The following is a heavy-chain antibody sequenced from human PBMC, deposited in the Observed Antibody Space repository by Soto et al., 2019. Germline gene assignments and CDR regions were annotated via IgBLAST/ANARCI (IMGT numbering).Heavy chain of an antibody. CDR1: GFTFSSYG. Sequence: QVQLVESGGGVVQPGRSLRLSCAASGFTFSSYGMHWVRQAPGKGLAWVAVVSYDGSNKYYADSVKGRFTISRDNSKSTLYLRLNSMRAEDSAVYYCAKDIGSSSWYWSATLDYCGQGTLVNVSS. D-gene: IGHD6-13*01. CDR2: VSYDGSNK. V-gene: IGHV3-30*18. J-gene: IGHJ4*02. CDR3: AKDIGSSSWYWSATLDY.